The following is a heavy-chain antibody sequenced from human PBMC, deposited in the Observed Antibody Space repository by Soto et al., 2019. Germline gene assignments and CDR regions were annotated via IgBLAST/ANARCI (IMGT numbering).Heavy chain of an antibody. Sequence: GSLRLSCAPSGFTVSNNYMNWVRQAPGKGLEWVSIIYSDGSTYYADYVKGRFTITRDNSKNTLYLQMDSLRAEDTAVYFCARGLKIRHDAFDLWGPGTTVTVSS. V-gene: IGHV3-53*01. CDR1: GFTVSNNY. D-gene: IGHD3-22*01. CDR2: IYSDGST. CDR3: ARGLKIRHDAFDL. J-gene: IGHJ3*01.